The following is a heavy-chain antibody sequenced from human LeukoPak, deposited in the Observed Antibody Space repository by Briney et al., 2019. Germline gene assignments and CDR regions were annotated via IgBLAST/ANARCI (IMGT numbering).Heavy chain of an antibody. Sequence: PSETLSLTCTVPGGSISIGGYYWSWIRQHPGKGLEWIAYIYYIGSPYYNTSLKSRFTIPVDTSKNQFSLKLTSVTAADTAVYYCARVSDSSSWYYFDYWGQRTLVTVSS. CDR2: IYYIGSP. J-gene: IGHJ4*02. V-gene: IGHV4-31*03. CDR1: GGSISIGGYY. D-gene: IGHD6-13*01. CDR3: ARVSDSSSWYYFDY.